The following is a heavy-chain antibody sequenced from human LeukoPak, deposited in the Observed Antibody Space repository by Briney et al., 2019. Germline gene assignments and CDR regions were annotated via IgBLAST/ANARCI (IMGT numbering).Heavy chain of an antibody. CDR3: AKARVGALLYFGS. CDR1: GFSFGSHA. D-gene: IGHD1-26*01. Sequence: GGSLRLSCAVSGFSFGSHAMSWVRQAPGKGLEWVSASSSSDPGTYYADSVRGRFTTSRDNSKNTLYLQMNSLRAEDTAVYSWAKARVGALLYFGSWGQGNLVTVSS. V-gene: IGHV3-23*01. CDR2: SSSSDPGT. J-gene: IGHJ4*02.